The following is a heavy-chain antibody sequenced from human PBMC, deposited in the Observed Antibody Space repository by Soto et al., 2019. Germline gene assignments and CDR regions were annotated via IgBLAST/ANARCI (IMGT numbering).Heavy chain of an antibody. J-gene: IGHJ6*01. Sequence: PGGSVRLSCAASGFTFSSYWMSWVRQAPGKGLEWVANIKQDGSEKYYVDSVKGRFTISRDNAKNSLYLQMNSLRAEDTAVYYCARDRRRNGWKYYYYYYGMEVWGQGSKVIVSS. D-gene: IGHD1-1*01. CDR2: IKQDGSEK. CDR1: GFTFSSYW. CDR3: ARDRRRNGWKYYYYYYGMEV. V-gene: IGHV3-7*03.